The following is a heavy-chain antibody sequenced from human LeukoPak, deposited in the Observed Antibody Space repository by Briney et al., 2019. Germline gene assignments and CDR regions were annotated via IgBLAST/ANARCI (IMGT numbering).Heavy chain of an antibody. Sequence: GGSLRLSCAASGFTFSSYSMNWVRQAPGKGLECVSSISSSSSYIYYADSVKGRFTISRDNAKNSLYLQMNSLRAEDTAVYYCARDVVAGTYYYYGMDVWGKGTTVTVSS. CDR3: ARDVVAGTYYYYGMDV. V-gene: IGHV3-21*01. D-gene: IGHD6-19*01. CDR1: GFTFSSYS. J-gene: IGHJ6*04. CDR2: ISSSSSYI.